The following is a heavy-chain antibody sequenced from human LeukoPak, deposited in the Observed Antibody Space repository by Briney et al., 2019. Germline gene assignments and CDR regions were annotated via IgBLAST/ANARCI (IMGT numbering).Heavy chain of an antibody. V-gene: IGHV6-1*01. CDR1: GDSVSSNSAA. CDR3: AGGTGASDAFNI. D-gene: IGHD3/OR15-3a*01. J-gene: IGHJ3*02. Sequence: QSQTLSLTCAISGDSVSSNSAAWNWIRQSPSRGLEWLGRTYYKSKWYNDYAVSVKSRITINPDTSKNQFSLQLISVTPEDTAVYYCAGGTGASDAFNIWGQGTMVTVSS. CDR2: TYYKSKWYN.